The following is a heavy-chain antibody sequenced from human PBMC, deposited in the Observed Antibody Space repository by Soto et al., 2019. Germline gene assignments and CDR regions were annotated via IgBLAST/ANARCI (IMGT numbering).Heavy chain of an antibody. CDR3: ARDRDHCSSTICYPVDYYYYMDV. J-gene: IGHJ6*03. Sequence: EVQLVESGGGLVKPGGSLRLSCAASGFTFSSYSMNWVRQAPGKGLEWVSSISSSSSYIYYADSVKGRFTISRDNAKNSLYLQMNSLRAEDTAVYYCARDRDHCSSTICYPVDYYYYMDVWGKGTTVTVSS. D-gene: IGHD2-2*01. CDR2: ISSSSSYI. V-gene: IGHV3-21*01. CDR1: GFTFSSYS.